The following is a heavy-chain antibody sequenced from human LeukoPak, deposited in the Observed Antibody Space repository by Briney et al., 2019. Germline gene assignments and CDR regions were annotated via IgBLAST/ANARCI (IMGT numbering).Heavy chain of an antibody. J-gene: IGHJ4*02. CDR1: GFTFSSYA. Sequence: PGGSLRLSCEASGFTFSSYAMGWVRQAPGKGLEWVSAISDSGNTYHSDSVKGRFTISRDSSKTTLFLQMNRLRPEDAAVYYCAKAPLTTCRGAYCYPFDYWGQGTLVTVSS. D-gene: IGHD2-21*01. V-gene: IGHV3-23*01. CDR3: AKAPLTTCRGAYCYPFDY. CDR2: ISDSGNT.